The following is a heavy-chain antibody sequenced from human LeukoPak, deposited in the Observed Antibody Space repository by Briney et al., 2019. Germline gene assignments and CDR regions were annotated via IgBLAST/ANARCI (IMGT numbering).Heavy chain of an antibody. V-gene: IGHV3-23*01. J-gene: IGHJ3*02. D-gene: IGHD2-2*01. Sequence: GGSPRLSCAASGFTFSSYAMSWVRQAPGKGLEWVSAISGSGGSTYYADSVKGRFTISRDNSKNTLYLQMNSLRVEDTAVYYCAKERFVVVPAAHTGDAFDIWGQGTMVTVSS. CDR1: GFTFSSYA. CDR3: AKERFVVVPAAHTGDAFDI. CDR2: ISGSGGST.